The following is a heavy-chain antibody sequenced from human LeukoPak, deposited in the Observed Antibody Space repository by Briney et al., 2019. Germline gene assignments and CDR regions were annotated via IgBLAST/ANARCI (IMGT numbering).Heavy chain of an antibody. CDR1: GFTFSNYA. V-gene: IGHV3-23*01. Sequence: GGSLRLSCAASGFTFSNYAITWVRQAPGKGLEWVSTISSSGTNTHYADSVKGRFTISRDNSKNTLYLQMNSLRAEDTAVYYCAKDGHYDSSGFTLQYWGQGTLVTVSS. CDR3: AKDGHYDSSGFTLQY. CDR2: ISSSGTNT. D-gene: IGHD3-22*01. J-gene: IGHJ1*01.